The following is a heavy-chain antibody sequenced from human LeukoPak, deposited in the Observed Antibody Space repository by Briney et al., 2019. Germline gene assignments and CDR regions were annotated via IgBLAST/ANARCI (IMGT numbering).Heavy chain of an antibody. CDR1: GGSISSGDYY. V-gene: IGHV4-30-4*01. J-gene: IGHJ4*02. CDR2: IYYSGST. Sequence: SQTLSLTCTVSGGSISSGDYYWSWSRQPPGKGEEWIGYIYYSGSTYYNPSLKSRVTISVDTSKNQSSLKLSSVTAADTAVYYCARVVVATIYYYFDYWGQGTLVTVSS. CDR3: ARVVVATIYYYFDY. D-gene: IGHD5-12*01.